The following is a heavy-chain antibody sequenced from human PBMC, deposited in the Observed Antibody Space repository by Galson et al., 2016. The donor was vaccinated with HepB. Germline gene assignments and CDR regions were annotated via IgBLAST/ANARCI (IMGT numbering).Heavy chain of an antibody. J-gene: IGHJ4*02. CDR3: ARTPLQYYYGSGSYYFDY. D-gene: IGHD3-10*01. CDR2: IAWDDDK. V-gene: IGHV2-70*01. Sequence: PALVKPTQTLTLTCTFSGFSLSTSGMSVSWIRQPPGKTLEWLALIAWDDDKFHSTSLKTRLTISKDTSKNQVVLTMTNMDPVDTATYYCARTPLQYYYGSGSYYFDYWGQGTLVTVSS. CDR1: GFSLSTSGMS.